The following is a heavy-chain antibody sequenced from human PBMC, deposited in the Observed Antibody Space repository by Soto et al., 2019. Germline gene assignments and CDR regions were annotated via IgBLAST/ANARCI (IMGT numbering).Heavy chain of an antibody. CDR3: ARDRIAAADDWYFDL. J-gene: IGHJ2*01. CDR1: GGTFSSYA. Sequence: QVQLVQSGAEVKKPGSSVKVSCKASGGTFSSYAISWVRQAPGQGLEWMGGIIPIFGTANYAQKFQGRVTITADESTSTAYMELSSLRSEDTAVYYCARDRIAAADDWYFDLWGRGTLVTVSS. V-gene: IGHV1-69*12. D-gene: IGHD6-13*01. CDR2: IIPIFGTA.